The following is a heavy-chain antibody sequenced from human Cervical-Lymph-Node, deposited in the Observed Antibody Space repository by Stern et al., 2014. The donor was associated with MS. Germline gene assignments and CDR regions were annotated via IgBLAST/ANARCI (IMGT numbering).Heavy chain of an antibody. CDR2: IFSNDEK. D-gene: IGHD4-11*01. CDR3: ARISMTTVTTPYFDY. CDR1: GFSLSNARMG. Sequence: ESGPVLVKPTEPLALTCTVSGFSLSNARMGVSWIRQPPGKALEGLAHIFSNDEKSYSTSLKSRLTISKDTSKSQVVLTMTNMDPVDTATYYCARISMTTVTTPYFDYWGQGTLVTVSS. J-gene: IGHJ4*02. V-gene: IGHV2-26*01.